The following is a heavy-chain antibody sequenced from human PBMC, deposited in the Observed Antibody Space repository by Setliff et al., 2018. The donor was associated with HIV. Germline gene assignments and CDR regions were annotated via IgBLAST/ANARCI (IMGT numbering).Heavy chain of an antibody. V-gene: IGHV4-38-2*01. CDR3: ARFMRGIIIRGYYYGMDV. J-gene: IGHJ6*02. D-gene: IGHD3-10*01. CDR1: GYSISNGYY. Sequence: PSETLSLTCAVSGYSISNGYYWGWIRQPPGKGLEWIGNIYHSGNAYFHPSLKSRVTISVDTSKNQFSLNLTSVTAADTAVYYCARFMRGIIIRGYYYGMDVWGQGTTVTVSS. CDR2: IYHSGNA.